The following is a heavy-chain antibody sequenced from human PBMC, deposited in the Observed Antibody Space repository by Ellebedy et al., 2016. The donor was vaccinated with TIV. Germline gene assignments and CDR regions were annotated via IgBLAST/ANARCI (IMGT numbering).Heavy chain of an antibody. CDR3: ARRIGDWMAVVPADAFDI. J-gene: IGHJ3*02. CDR2: MNPNSGNT. Sequence: ASVKVSCXASGYTFTSYDINWVRQATGQGLEWMGWMNPNSGNTGYAQKFQGRVTMTRNTSISTAYVELSSLRSEDTAVYYCARRIGDWMAVVPADAFDIWGQGTMVTVSS. D-gene: IGHD2-2*01. V-gene: IGHV1-8*01. CDR1: GYTFTSYD.